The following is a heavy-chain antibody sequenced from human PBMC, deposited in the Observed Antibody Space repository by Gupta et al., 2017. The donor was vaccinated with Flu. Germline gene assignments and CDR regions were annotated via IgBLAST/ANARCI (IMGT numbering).Heavy chain of an antibody. V-gene: IGHV3-48*03. CDR3: ARGHWDS. CDR1: RFSFSSYE. Sequence: EVQLVESGGGLVQPGGSLRLSCAVPRFSFSSYEMSWVRQAPGKGLEWISFISSSFNTYYADSVKGRFTISRYNAKNEVYLQMNSLRVDDTAIYYCARGHWDSWGQGTLVTVS. J-gene: IGHJ4*02. CDR2: ISSSFNT.